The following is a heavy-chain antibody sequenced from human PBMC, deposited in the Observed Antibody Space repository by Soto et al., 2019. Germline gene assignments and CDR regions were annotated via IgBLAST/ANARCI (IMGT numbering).Heavy chain of an antibody. CDR3: ARGENPYIVVVPTAQYDY. Sequence: QVQLQQWGAGLLKPSETLSLTCTVYGGSFSGYYWSWIRQPPGKGLEWIGEINHSGSTNYNPSLKSRVTISVDTSKNQFSLKLSSVTAADTAIYYCARGENPYIVVVPTAQYDYWGQGTLVTVSS. V-gene: IGHV4-34*02. CDR2: INHSGST. CDR1: GGSFSGYY. J-gene: IGHJ4*02. D-gene: IGHD2-2*01.